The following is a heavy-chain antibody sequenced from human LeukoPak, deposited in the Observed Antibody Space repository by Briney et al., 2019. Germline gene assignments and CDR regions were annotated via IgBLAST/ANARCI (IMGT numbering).Heavy chain of an antibody. D-gene: IGHD3-3*01. CDR2: INHSGST. CDR3: ARGPTILAWLVRVYYFDY. CDR1: GGSFSGYY. V-gene: IGHV4-34*01. Sequence: SETLSLTCAVYGGSFSGYYWSWIRQPPGKGLEWIGEINHSGSTNYNPSLKSRVTISVDTSKNQFSLKLSSVTAADTAVYYCARGPTILAWLVRVYYFDYWGQGTLVTVSS. J-gene: IGHJ4*02.